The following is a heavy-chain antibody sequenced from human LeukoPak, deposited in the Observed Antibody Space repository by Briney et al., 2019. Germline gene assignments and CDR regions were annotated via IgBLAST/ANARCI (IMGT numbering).Heavy chain of an antibody. V-gene: IGHV1-2*06. CDR3: ASEKYQLLYALQ. J-gene: IGHJ4*02. D-gene: IGHD2-2*02. Sequence: ASVKVSCKASGYTFTSYDINWVRQATGQGLEWMGRINPNSGGTNYAQKFQGRVTMTRDTSISTAYMELSRLRSDDTAVYYCASEKYQLLYALQWGQGTLVTVSS. CDR1: GYTFTSYD. CDR2: INPNSGGT.